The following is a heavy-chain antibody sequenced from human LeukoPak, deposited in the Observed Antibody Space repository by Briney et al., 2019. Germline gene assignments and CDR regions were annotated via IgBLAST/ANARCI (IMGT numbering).Heavy chain of an antibody. D-gene: IGHD5-24*01. CDR3: ARDRAFVEMAISRPFQPYYFDY. V-gene: IGHV3-7*01. Sequence: GGSLRLSCAASGFTFSSYWMSWVRQAPGKGLEWVANIKQDGSEKYYVDSVKGGFTISRDNAKNSLYLQINSLRADDTAVYYCARDRAFVEMAISRPFQPYYFDYWGQGTLVTVSS. J-gene: IGHJ4*02. CDR2: IKQDGSEK. CDR1: GFTFSSYW.